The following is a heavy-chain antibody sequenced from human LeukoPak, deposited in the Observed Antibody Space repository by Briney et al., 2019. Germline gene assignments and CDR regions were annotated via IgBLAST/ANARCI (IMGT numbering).Heavy chain of an antibody. CDR3: ARDKSLVGATAYDY. CDR2: INTNTGNP. J-gene: IGHJ4*02. CDR1: GYTFTSYA. D-gene: IGHD1-26*01. V-gene: IGHV7-4-1*02. Sequence: EASVKVSCKASGYTFTSYAMNWVRQAPGQGLEWMGWINTNTGNPTYAQGFTGRFVFSLDTSVSTAYLQISSLKAEDTAVYYCARDKSLVGATAYDYWGQGTLVTVSS.